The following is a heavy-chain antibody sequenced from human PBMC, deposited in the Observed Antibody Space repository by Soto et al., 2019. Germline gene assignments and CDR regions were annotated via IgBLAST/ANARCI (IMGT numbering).Heavy chain of an antibody. V-gene: IGHV2-5*02. CDR3: AHRQRTVYFDY. J-gene: IGHJ4*02. D-gene: IGHD4-17*01. CDR2: IYWDDDK. CDR1: GFSLSTSGVG. Sequence: QITLKESGPTLVKPTQTLTLTCTFSGFSLSTSGVGVGWIRQPPGKALEWLALIYWDDDKRYSPSLKSRLTITEDTYKHQVVLTMPNMDPLDTATYYCAHRQRTVYFDYWGQGTLVTVFS.